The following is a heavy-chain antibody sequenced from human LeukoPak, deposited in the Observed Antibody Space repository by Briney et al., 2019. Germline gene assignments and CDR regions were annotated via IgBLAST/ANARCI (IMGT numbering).Heavy chain of an antibody. CDR2: ITGGGTT. J-gene: IGHJ4*02. V-gene: IGHV3-23*01. CDR1: GFTFTTYA. D-gene: IGHD3-22*01. CDR3: AKDRSGYPSYFDY. Sequence: PGGSLRLSCAASGFTFTTYAMSWVRQAPGKGLEWVSAITGGGTTFYADSVKGRFTISRDNSKNTLYLQMNSLRAEDTAVYYCAKDRSGYPSYFDYWGQGTLVTVSS.